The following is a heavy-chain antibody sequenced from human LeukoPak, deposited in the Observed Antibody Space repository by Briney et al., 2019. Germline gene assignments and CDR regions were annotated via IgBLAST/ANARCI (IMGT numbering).Heavy chain of an antibody. CDR3: ARGSGKLPHYYYYYMDV. Sequence: SGTLSLTCAVSGGSISSSNWWSWVRQPPGKGLEWIGEIYHSGSTNYNPSLKSRVTISVDTSKNQFSLKLSSVTAADTAVYYCARGSGKLPHYYYYYMDVWGKGTTVTISS. CDR1: GGSISSSNW. D-gene: IGHD5-24*01. CDR2: IYHSGST. J-gene: IGHJ6*03. V-gene: IGHV4-4*02.